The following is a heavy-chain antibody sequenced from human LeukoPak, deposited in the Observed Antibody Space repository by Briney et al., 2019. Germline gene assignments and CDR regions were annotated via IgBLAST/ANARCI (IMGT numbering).Heavy chain of an antibody. Sequence: GGSLRLSCAASGFTVSSNYMSWVRQAPGKGLEWVSVIYSGGSTYYSDSVKGRFTISRENSKNTLYLQMNSMRAEDTAVYYCARDQVGATGGAFDYWGQGTLVTVSS. V-gene: IGHV3-53*01. CDR1: GFTVSSNY. CDR2: IYSGGST. D-gene: IGHD1-26*01. J-gene: IGHJ4*02. CDR3: ARDQVGATGGAFDY.